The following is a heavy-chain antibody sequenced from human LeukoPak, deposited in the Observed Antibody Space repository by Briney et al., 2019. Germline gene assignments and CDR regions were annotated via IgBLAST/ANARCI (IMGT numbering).Heavy chain of an antibody. CDR3: ARAAYYNYYDSSGYYGHHDAFDI. D-gene: IGHD3-22*01. CDR1: GGTLSSYA. Sequence: GASVKVSCKASGGTLSSYAISWVRQAPGQGLEWMGGIIPIFGTANYAQKFQGRVTITADESTSTAYMELSSLRSEDTAVYYCARAAYYNYYDSSGYYGHHDAFDIWGQGTMVTVSS. J-gene: IGHJ3*02. V-gene: IGHV1-69*13. CDR2: IIPIFGTA.